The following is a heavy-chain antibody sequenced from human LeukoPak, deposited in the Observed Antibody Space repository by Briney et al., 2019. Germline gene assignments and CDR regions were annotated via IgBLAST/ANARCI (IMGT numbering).Heavy chain of an antibody. Sequence: GGSLRLSCAASGFTFSSYGMHWVRQAPGKGLEWVSFIRYDGSNEYYADSVRGRFTISRDNSKNTLYLQMNSLRAEDTAVYYCAAGLYGYVWGSYRHFDYWGQGTLVTVSS. CDR2: IRYDGSNE. V-gene: IGHV3-30*02. D-gene: IGHD3-16*02. CDR3: AAGLYGYVWGSYRHFDY. J-gene: IGHJ4*02. CDR1: GFTFSSYG.